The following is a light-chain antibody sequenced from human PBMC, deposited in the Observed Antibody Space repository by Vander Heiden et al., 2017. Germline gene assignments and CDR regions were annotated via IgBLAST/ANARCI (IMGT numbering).Light chain of an antibody. CDR3: QQSYSTPST. J-gene: IGKJ5*01. V-gene: IGKV1-39*01. Sequence: DIQMPHSPSSLSASVGDRLTITCRASQSISSYLNWYQQKPGKAPKLLIYAASSLQSGVPSRFSGSGSGTDFTLTISSLQPEDFATYYCQQSYSTPSTFGQGTRLEIK. CDR1: QSISSY. CDR2: AAS.